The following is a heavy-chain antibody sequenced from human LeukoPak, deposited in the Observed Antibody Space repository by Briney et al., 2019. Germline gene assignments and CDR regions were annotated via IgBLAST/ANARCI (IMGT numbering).Heavy chain of an antibody. V-gene: IGHV4-59*01. J-gene: IGHJ4*02. CDR1: SGSISNYL. D-gene: IGHD3-10*01. Sequence: SETLSLTCTVSSGSISNYLWSWIRQSPGQGPEWIGYISSSGTNYNPSLGSRVTISVDTSKNQFSLKLSSVTAADTAVYYCARDKSLRGNWFGNDYWGQGALVTVSS. CDR2: ISSSGT. CDR3: ARDKSLRGNWFGNDY.